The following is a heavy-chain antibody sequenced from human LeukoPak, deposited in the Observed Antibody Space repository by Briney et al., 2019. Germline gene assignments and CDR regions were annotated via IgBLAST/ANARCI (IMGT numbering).Heavy chain of an antibody. D-gene: IGHD2-15*01. CDR1: GGTFSSYA. J-gene: IGHJ5*02. CDR3: ARTGYCSGGSCYLNWWRGDWFDP. Sequence: GASVKVSCKASGGTFSSYAISWVRQAPGQGLEWMGGIIPIFGTANYAQKFQGRVTIIADESTSTAYMELSSLRSEDTAVYYCARTGYCSGGSCYLNWWRGDWFDPWGQGTLVTVSS. CDR2: IIPIFGTA. V-gene: IGHV1-69*13.